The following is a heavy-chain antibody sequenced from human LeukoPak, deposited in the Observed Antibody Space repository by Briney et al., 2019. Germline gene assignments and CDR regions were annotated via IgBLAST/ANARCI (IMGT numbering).Heavy chain of an antibody. D-gene: IGHD6-13*01. CDR3: TGMVPRRPYYFDY. CDR1: GFTFSNYW. CDR2: INSDGINT. J-gene: IGHJ4*02. Sequence: TGGSLRLSCAASGFTFSNYWMHWVRQAPGKGLVWVSRINSDGINTSYADSVKGRFTISKDNAKNTLNLQMNSLKTEDTAVYYCTGMVPRRPYYFDYWGQGTLVTVSS. V-gene: IGHV3-74*01.